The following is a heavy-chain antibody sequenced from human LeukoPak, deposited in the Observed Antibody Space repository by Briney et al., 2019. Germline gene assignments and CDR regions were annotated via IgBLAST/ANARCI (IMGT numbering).Heavy chain of an antibody. J-gene: IGHJ4*02. CDR3: VILSEPD. V-gene: IGHV3-23*01. CDR2: ISGSGDST. CDR1: GFTFSSYA. D-gene: IGHD2-15*01. Sequence: GGSLRLSCAASGFTFSSYATTRVRQAPGKGLEWVSGISGSGDSTYYADSVKGRFTISRDNSKNTLYLQMNSLRAEDTAIYYCVILSEPDWGQGTLVTVSS.